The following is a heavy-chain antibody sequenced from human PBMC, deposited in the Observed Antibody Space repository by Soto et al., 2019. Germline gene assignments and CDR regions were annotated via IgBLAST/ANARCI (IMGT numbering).Heavy chain of an antibody. CDR2: IYSGGST. D-gene: IGHD3-9*01. CDR3: ASCPEHIDILTGYTQYYFDY. V-gene: IGHV4-30-4*02. Sequence: PSETLSLTCTVSGGSISTVNYYWSWIRQPPDKGLEWIGHIYSGGSTYNNPSLKSRVTISVDTSKNQFSLKLNSVTAADTAVYYCASCPEHIDILTGYTQYYFDYWGHGALVTVSS. J-gene: IGHJ4*01. CDR1: GGSISTVNYY.